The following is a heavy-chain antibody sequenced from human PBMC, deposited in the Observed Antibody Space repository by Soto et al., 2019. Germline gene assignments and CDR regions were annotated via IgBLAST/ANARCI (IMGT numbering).Heavy chain of an antibody. J-gene: IGHJ4*02. CDR1: GGSMTSTSYY. Sequence: SETLSLTCTVSGGSMTSTSYYWGWIRQSPGKGLEWIGSIYYSGTTYDHPSLKSRLTISVDTSNNQLSLKLSSVTAADTAVYYCARHRGSYYNHFDYWGQGTLVTVSS. CDR2: IYYSGTT. V-gene: IGHV4-39*01. D-gene: IGHD1-26*01. CDR3: ARHRGSYYNHFDY.